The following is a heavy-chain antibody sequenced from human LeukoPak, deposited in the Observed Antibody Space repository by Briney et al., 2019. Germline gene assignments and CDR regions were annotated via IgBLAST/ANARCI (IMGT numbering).Heavy chain of an antibody. CDR3: ARGGGYGDYYFDY. Sequence: SQTLSLTCAVSGGSISSGGYSWSWIRQPPGKGLGWIGYNYHSGSTYYNPSLKSRVTISVDRSKNQFSLKLSSVTAADTAVYYCARGGGYGDYYFDYWGQGTLVTVSS. J-gene: IGHJ4*02. D-gene: IGHD4-17*01. CDR1: GGSISSGGYS. CDR2: NYHSGST. V-gene: IGHV4-30-2*01.